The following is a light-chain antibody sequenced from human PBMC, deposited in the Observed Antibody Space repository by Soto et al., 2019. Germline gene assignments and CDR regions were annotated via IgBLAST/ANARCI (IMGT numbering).Light chain of an antibody. V-gene: IGKV1-5*01. CDR2: DAS. Sequence: DIQMTQSPSTLSASVGDSVTITCRASQSISSWLAWYQQKPGKAPKLLIYDASSLESGVPSRFSGSGSGTEFTLTISSLQPDDFATYYCQQYNSYSPTCGQGTKVEIK. CDR1: QSISSW. J-gene: IGKJ1*01. CDR3: QQYNSYSPT.